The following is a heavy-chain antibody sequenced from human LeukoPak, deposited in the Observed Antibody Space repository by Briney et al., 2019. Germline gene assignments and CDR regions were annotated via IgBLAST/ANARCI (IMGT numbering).Heavy chain of an antibody. V-gene: IGHV4-34*01. CDR1: GGSISSYY. CDR2: INHSGST. Sequence: SETLSLTCTVSGGSISSYYWSWIRQPPGKGLEWIGEINHSGSTNYNPSLKSRVTISVDTSKNQFSLKLSSVTAADTAVYYCARLGMFDYWGQGTLVTVSS. CDR3: ARLGMFDY. J-gene: IGHJ4*02.